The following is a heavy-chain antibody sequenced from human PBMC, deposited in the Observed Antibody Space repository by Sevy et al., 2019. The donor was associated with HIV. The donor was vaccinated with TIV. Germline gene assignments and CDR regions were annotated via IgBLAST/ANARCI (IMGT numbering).Heavy chain of an antibody. V-gene: IGHV3-23*01. CDR1: GFTFSTYA. CDR3: AKDAYYYDSSGYSMSQWYYGMDV. J-gene: IGHJ6*02. CDR2: ISGSGGDT. D-gene: IGHD3-22*01. Sequence: GGSLRLSCAASGFTFSTYAMSWVRQAPGKGLEWVSVISGSGGDTYYADSVKGRFTISRDNSKNTLYRQMNSLRAEETAVYYCAKDAYYYDSSGYSMSQWYYGMDVWGQGTTVTVSS.